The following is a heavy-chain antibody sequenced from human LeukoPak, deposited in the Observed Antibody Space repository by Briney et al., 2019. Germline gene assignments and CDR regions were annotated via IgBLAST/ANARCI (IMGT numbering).Heavy chain of an antibody. CDR2: IRPGGIT. CDR3: VRGFSGVVGDY. D-gene: IGHD3-10*01. Sequence: SETLSLTCSVYGGSFSDYFWSWIRQPPGKGLEWIGEIRPGGITNYNPSPKSRVTISVDTSKNQLSLKLRSATVADTAVYFCVRGFSGVVGDYWGQGSLVTVSS. CDR1: GGSFSDYF. J-gene: IGHJ4*02. V-gene: IGHV4-34*01.